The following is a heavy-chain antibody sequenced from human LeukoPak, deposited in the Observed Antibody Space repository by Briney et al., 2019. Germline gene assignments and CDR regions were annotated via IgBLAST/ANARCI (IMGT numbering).Heavy chain of an antibody. CDR2: INHSGST. D-gene: IGHD2-15*01. CDR3: ARGLGPSGHQYCSGGSCSNNWFDP. CDR1: GGSFSGYY. V-gene: IGHV4-34*01. J-gene: IGHJ5*02. Sequence: ETLSLTCAVYGGSFSGYYWSWIRQPPGKGLEWIGEINHSGSTHYNPSLKSRVTISVDTSKNQFSLKLSSVTAADTAVYYCARGLGPSGHQYCSGGSCSNNWFDPWGQGTLVTVSS.